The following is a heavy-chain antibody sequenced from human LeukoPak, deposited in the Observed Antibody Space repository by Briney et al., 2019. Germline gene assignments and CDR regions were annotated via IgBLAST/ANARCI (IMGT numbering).Heavy chain of an antibody. D-gene: IGHD6-13*01. V-gene: IGHV4-4*07. CDR1: GGSISSYY. CDR3: ARDPDARYSSSRYGMDV. J-gene: IGHJ6*02. Sequence: PSETLSLTCTVSGGSISSYYWSWIRQPAGKGLEWIGRIYTSGSTNYNPSLKSRVTMSVDTSKNQFSLKLSSVTAADTAVHYCARDPDARYSSSRYGMDVWGQGTTVTVSS. CDR2: IYTSGST.